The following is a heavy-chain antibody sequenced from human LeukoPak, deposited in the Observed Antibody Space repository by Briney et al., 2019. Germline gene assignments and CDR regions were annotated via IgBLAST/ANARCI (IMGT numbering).Heavy chain of an antibody. CDR3: ARITGTTYYYYMDV. CDR1: GFTFDDYG. D-gene: IGHD1-1*01. Sequence: PGGSLRLSCAASGFTFDDYGMTWVRQAPGKGLEWVSSISSSSSYIYYADSVKGRFTISRDNAKNSLYLQMNSLRAEDTAVYYCARITGTTYYYYMDVWGKGTTVTISS. V-gene: IGHV3-21*01. J-gene: IGHJ6*03. CDR2: ISSSSSYI.